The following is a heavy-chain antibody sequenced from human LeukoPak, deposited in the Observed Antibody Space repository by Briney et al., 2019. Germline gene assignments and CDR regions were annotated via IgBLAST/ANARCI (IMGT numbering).Heavy chain of an antibody. J-gene: IGHJ6*03. CDR1: GGSFSGYY. CDR2: INHSGST. V-gene: IGHV4-34*01. Sequence: PSETLSLTCAVYGGSFSGYYWSWIRQPQGKGLEWIGEINHSGSTNYNPSLKSRVTISVDTSKNQFSLKLSPVTAADTAVYYCARGIAYSSGWSYYYYYMDVWGKGTTVTVSS. CDR3: ARGIAYSSGWSYYYYYMDV. D-gene: IGHD6-19*01.